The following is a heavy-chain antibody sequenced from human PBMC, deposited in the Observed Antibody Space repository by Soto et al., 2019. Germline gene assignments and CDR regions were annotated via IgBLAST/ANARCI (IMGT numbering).Heavy chain of an antibody. CDR2: FYISGNT. J-gene: IGHJ4*02. Sequence: GCSMKLSSAACGFTVKISYMAVARQAPGKGLEWVSVFYISGNTYYADPVRGRFTISRDSSKNMLYLQMNSLRAEDTAVYYCARGDGYNYLDYWGQGTLVTVS. V-gene: IGHV3-53*01. CDR3: ARGDGYNYLDY. D-gene: IGHD5-12*01. CDR1: GFTVKISY.